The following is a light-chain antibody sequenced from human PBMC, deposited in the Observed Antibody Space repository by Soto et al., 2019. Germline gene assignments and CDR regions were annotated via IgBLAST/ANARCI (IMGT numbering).Light chain of an antibody. J-gene: IGKJ2*01. CDR2: AAS. CDR1: QDINNY. V-gene: IGKV1-16*02. CDR3: QQYNTYPYT. Sequence: DVQMTQSPSSLSASVGDRVTITCRASQDINNYLTWFRQKPGMAPKALIYAASSLHSGVPSKFSGSASGTDFTLTITSLQPEDFATYYCQQYNTYPYTFGQGTKLEIK.